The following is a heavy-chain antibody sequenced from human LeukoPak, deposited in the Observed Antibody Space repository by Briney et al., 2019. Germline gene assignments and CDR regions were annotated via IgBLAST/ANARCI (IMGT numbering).Heavy chain of an antibody. CDR2: IRYDGSNK. D-gene: IGHD3-3*01. CDR3: AERAALWASGYDFWSIPYLFDY. Sequence: GGSLRLSCAASGLTFSSYGMHWVRQAPGKGLEWVAFIRYDGSNKYYADSVKGRFTISRDNSKNTLYLQMNSLRAEDTAVYYCAERAALWASGYDFWSIPYLFDYWGQGTLVTVSS. V-gene: IGHV3-30*02. CDR1: GLTFSSYG. J-gene: IGHJ4*02.